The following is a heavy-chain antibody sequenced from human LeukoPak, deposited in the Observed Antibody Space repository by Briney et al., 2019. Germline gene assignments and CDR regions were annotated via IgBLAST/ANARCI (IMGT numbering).Heavy chain of an antibody. V-gene: IGHV4-34*01. D-gene: IGHD5-12*01. CDR3: ARIVATIWNYYYYYMDV. CDR2: IYCSGST. Sequence: PSETLSLTCAVYGGSFSGYYWGWIRQPPGKGLEWIGSIYCSGSTYYNPSLKSRVTISVDTSKNQFSLKLSSVTAADTAVYYCARIVATIWNYYYYYMDVWGKGTTVTVSS. CDR1: GGSFSGYY. J-gene: IGHJ6*03.